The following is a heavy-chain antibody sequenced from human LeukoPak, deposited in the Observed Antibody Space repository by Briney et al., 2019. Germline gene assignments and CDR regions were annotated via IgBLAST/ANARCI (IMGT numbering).Heavy chain of an antibody. D-gene: IGHD6-19*01. CDR3: AKQIAVAASFDY. V-gene: IGHV3-21*04. Sequence: GGSLRLSCAASGLTFSSYEMNWVRQAPGKGLEWVSSISSSSSYIYYADSVKGRFTISRDNAKNSLYLQMNSLRAEDTAVYYCAKQIAVAASFDYWGQGTLVTVSS. CDR2: ISSSSSYI. J-gene: IGHJ4*02. CDR1: GLTFSSYE.